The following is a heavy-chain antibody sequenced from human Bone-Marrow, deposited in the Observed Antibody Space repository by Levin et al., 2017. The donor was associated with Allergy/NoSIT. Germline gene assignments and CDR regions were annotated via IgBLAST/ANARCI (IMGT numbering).Heavy chain of an antibody. CDR3: ARDYGSGSLDYFDS. CDR2: LTFDGSNQ. V-gene: IGHV3-30-3*01. D-gene: IGHD1-26*01. Sequence: TGGSLRLSCAASGFTLSSYTMHWVRQAPGKGLEWVALLTFDGSNQYYTDSVKGRFTISRDNSKNTMYLQINSLRAEDTAMYYCARDYGSGSLDYFDSWGQGTLVSVSS. J-gene: IGHJ4*02. CDR1: GFTLSSYT.